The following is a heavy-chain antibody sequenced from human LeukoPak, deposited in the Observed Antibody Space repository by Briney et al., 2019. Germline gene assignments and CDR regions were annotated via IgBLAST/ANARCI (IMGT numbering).Heavy chain of an antibody. J-gene: IGHJ4*02. CDR3: TTEPGIAAAGQSHDY. V-gene: IGHV3-15*01. CDR2: IKSKTDGGTT. D-gene: IGHD6-13*01. CDR1: GFTFSNAW. Sequence: PGGSLRLSCAASGFTFSNAWMSWVRQAPGKGLEWVGRIKSKTDGGTTDYAAPVKGRFTISRDDSKNTLYLQMNSLKTKDTAVYYCTTEPGIAAAGQSHDYWGQGTLVTVSS.